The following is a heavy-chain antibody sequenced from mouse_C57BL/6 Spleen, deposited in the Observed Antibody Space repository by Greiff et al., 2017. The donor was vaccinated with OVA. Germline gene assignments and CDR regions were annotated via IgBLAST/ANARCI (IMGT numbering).Heavy chain of an antibody. CDR2: ISGGGGNT. D-gene: IGHD4-1*01. Sequence: EVKLVESGGGLVKPGGSLKLSCAASGFTFSSYTMSWVRQTPEKRLEWVATISGGGGNTYYPDSVKGRFTISRDNAKNTLYLQMSSLRSEDTALYYCARQTGTRGGYYFDDWGQGTTLTVSS. CDR1: GFTFSSYT. V-gene: IGHV5-9*01. J-gene: IGHJ2*01. CDR3: ARQTGTRGGYYFDD.